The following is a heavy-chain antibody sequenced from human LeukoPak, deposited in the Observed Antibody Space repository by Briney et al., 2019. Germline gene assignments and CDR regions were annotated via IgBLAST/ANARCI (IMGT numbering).Heavy chain of an antibody. J-gene: IGHJ4*02. Sequence: GGSLRLSCAASGFTFSSYWMHWVRQAPGKGLEWVSYISSSGSTIYYADSVKGRFTISRDNAKNSLYLQMNSLRAEDTAVYYCARDNTGGYSYGRYFDYWGQGTLVAVSS. CDR2: ISSSGSTI. D-gene: IGHD5-18*01. V-gene: IGHV3-48*04. CDR1: GFTFSSYW. CDR3: ARDNTGGYSYGRYFDY.